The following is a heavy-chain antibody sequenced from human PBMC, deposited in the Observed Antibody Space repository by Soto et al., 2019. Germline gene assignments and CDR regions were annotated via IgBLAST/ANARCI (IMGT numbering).Heavy chain of an antibody. J-gene: IGHJ5*02. CDR2: IYYSGST. V-gene: IGHV4-30-4*01. Sequence: SETLSLTCTVSGGSISSGDYYWSWIRQPPGKGLEWIGYIYYSGSTYYNPSLKSRVTISVDTSKNQFSLKLSSVTAADTAVYYCAREGGPYWFDPWGQGTLVTVSS. CDR3: AREGGPYWFDP. CDR1: GGSISSGDYY. D-gene: IGHD3-16*01.